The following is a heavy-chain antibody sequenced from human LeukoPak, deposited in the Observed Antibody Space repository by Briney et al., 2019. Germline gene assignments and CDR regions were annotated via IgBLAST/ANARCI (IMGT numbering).Heavy chain of an antibody. CDR2: IFPGDSDT. V-gene: IGHV5-51*01. D-gene: IGHD3-3*01. J-gene: IGHJ4*02. CDR3: ARRSLEWGEFDY. Sequence: GESLKISCKDSGDSFTTYWIGWVRQMPGKGLECLGIIFPGDSDTRYSPSFQGQVTISADKSISTAYLQWSSLKASDTAMYYCARRSLEWGEFDYWGQGTLVTVSS. CDR1: GDSFTTYW.